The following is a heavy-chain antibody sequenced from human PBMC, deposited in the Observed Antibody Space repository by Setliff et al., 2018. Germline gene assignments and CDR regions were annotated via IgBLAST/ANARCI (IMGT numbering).Heavy chain of an antibody. V-gene: IGHV1-69*13. D-gene: IGHD1-26*01. CDR3: ARVSRTIVAARGFDY. CDR2: IIPIFGTA. Sequence: SVKVSCKASGGTFINYVISWVRQAPGQGLEWMGGIIPIFGTANYAQKFQGRVTITADESTSTAYMELSSLRSEDTAVYYCARVSRTIVAARGFDYWGQGTLVTVSS. J-gene: IGHJ4*02. CDR1: GGTFINYV.